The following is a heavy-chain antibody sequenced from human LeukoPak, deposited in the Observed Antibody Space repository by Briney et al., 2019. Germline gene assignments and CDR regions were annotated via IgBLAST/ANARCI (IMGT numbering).Heavy chain of an antibody. J-gene: IGHJ4*02. CDR3: ARVYGGYCSGGSCYQYYFDY. CDR2: IYSGGST. D-gene: IGHD2-15*01. CDR1: GFTVSSNY. Sequence: GGSLRLSCAASGFTVSSNYMSWVRQAPGKGLEWVSVIYSGGSTYYADSVKGRFTISRDNSKNTLYLQMNSLRAEDTAVYYCARVYGGYCSGGSCYQYYFDYWGQGTLVTVSS. V-gene: IGHV3-53*01.